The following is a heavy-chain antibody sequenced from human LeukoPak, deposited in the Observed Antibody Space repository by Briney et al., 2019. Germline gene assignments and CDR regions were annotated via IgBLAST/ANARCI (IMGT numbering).Heavy chain of an antibody. D-gene: IGHD5-24*01. CDR2: INPILGIA. Sequence: SVKVSCKASGGTFSSYAISWVRQAPGQGLEWMGRINPILGIANYAQKFQGRVTITADKSTSTAYMELSSLRSEDTAVYYCARGPRDGYPDYWGQGTLVTVSS. CDR1: GGTFSSYA. CDR3: ARGPRDGYPDY. J-gene: IGHJ4*02. V-gene: IGHV1-69*04.